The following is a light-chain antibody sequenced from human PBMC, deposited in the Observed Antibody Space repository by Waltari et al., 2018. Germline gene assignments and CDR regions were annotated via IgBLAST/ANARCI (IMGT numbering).Light chain of an antibody. CDR2: EGS. J-gene: IGLJ2*01. Sequence: QSALTQPASVSGSPGQSITISCTGTSSGVGHNYVASWYQHHPGKAPKLIIYEGSKRPSGISNRFSGFRAGNMASLTISGLQAEDEADYYCCSYATYSPVLLGGGTKLTVL. V-gene: IGLV2-23*01. CDR3: CSYATYSPVL. CDR1: SSGVGHNYV.